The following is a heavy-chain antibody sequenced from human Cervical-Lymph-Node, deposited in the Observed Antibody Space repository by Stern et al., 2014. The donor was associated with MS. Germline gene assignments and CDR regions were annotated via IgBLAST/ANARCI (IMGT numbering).Heavy chain of an antibody. Sequence: QVQLVESGPGLVEPSETLSLTCKVSGASISSYSWSWIRQPPGKGLEWIGYVYYSGSSNQNPSLKSRVTISLDTSKNQFSLRLSSVTAVDTAVYYCAGGSAVGAPDYWGQGTLVTVSS. V-gene: IGHV4-59*03. D-gene: IGHD3-16*01. J-gene: IGHJ4*02. CDR1: GASISSYS. CDR2: VYYSGSS. CDR3: AGGSAVGAPDY.